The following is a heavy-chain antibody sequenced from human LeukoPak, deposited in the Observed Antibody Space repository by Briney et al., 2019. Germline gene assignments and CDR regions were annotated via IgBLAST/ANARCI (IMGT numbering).Heavy chain of an antibody. V-gene: IGHV3-23*01. Sequence: PGGSLRLSCAASGFTFSYYAMSWVRQAPGKGLKWVSAISASGGSTDYADSVKGRFTISRDNSKNTLYLQMNSLRAEDTAVFYCAKGLSSGWYGESGSWGQGTLVTVSS. CDR1: GFTFSYYA. J-gene: IGHJ5*02. CDR2: ISASGGST. D-gene: IGHD6-19*01. CDR3: AKGLSSGWYGESGS.